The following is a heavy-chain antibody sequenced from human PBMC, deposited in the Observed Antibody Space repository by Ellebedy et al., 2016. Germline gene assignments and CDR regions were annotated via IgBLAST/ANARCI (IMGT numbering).Heavy chain of an antibody. CDR1: GGSISSSSYY. D-gene: IGHD1-14*01. V-gene: IGHV4-39*01. CDR2: IYYSGST. CDR3: ARTLAEANYYYYYMDV. Sequence: SETLSLXCTVSGGSISSSSYYWGWIRQPPGKGLEWIGSIYYSGSTYYNPSLKSRVTISVDTSKNQFSLKLSSVTAADTAVYYCARTLAEANYYYYYMDVWGKGTTVTVSS. J-gene: IGHJ6*03.